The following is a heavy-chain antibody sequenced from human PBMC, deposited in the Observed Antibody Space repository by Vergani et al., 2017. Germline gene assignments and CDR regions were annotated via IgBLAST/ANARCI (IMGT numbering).Heavy chain of an antibody. CDR1: GFTFSSYS. J-gene: IGHJ6*02. Sequence: EVQLVESGGGLVQPGGSLRLSCAASGFTFSSYSMNWVRQAPGKGLEWVSYISSSSSTIYYADSVKGRFTISMDNAKNSLYLQMNSLRAADTAVYYCARAERSYYYYGMDVWGQGTTVTVSS. CDR2: ISSSSSTI. CDR3: ARAERSYYYYGMDV. V-gene: IGHV3-48*01.